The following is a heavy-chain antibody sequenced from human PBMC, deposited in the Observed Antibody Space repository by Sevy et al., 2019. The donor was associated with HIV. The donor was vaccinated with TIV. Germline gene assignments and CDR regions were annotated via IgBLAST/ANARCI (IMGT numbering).Heavy chain of an antibody. D-gene: IGHD3-10*01. CDR2: IIPIFGTA. CDR3: ASAHYYGSGSYHAYYGMDV. J-gene: IGHJ6*02. CDR1: GGTFSSYA. V-gene: IGHV1-69*01. Sequence: ASVKVSCKASGGTFSSYAISWVRQAPGQGLEWMGGIIPIFGTANYAQKFQGRVTITADESTSTAYMELSSLRSEDTAVYYCASAHYYGSGSYHAYYGMDVWGQGTTVTVSS.